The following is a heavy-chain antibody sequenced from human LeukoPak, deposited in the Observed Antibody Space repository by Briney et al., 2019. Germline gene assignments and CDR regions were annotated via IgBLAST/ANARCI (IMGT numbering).Heavy chain of an antibody. Sequence: GGSLRLSCAASGFTSSSYSMNWVRQAPGKGLEWVSSISSSSSYIYYADSVRGGFTISRDNAKNSLYLRINSLRAEDTAVYYCARAGQAAATDCDYWGQGTLVTVSS. D-gene: IGHD2-15*01. CDR1: GFTSSSYS. CDR3: ARAGQAAATDCDY. J-gene: IGHJ4*02. V-gene: IGHV3-21*01. CDR2: ISSSSSYI.